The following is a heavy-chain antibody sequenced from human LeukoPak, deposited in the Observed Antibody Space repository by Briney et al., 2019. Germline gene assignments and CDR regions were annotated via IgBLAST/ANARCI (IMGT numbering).Heavy chain of an antibody. CDR1: GFTFSGYS. D-gene: IGHD1/OR15-1a*01. J-gene: IGHJ4*02. CDR2: ISSSSSYI. Sequence: PGGSLRLSCAASGFTFSGYSMNWVRQAPGKGLEWGSSISSSSSYIYYADSVKGRFTISRGNAKNSLFLQMNSLRAEDTAVYYCARQNNLLDYWGQGTLVTVSS. V-gene: IGHV3-21*01. CDR3: ARQNNLLDY.